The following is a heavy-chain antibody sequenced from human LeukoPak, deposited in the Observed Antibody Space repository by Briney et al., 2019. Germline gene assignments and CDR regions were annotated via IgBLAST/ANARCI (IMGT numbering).Heavy chain of an antibody. CDR2: TYYRSKWYN. J-gene: IGHJ4*02. Sequence: SQTLSLTCAISGDSVSSNSAAWNWIRQSPSRGLEWLGRTYYRSKWYNDYAVSVKSRITINPDTSKNQFSLQLSSVTPEDTAVYYCARVRVDYGGTNYYFDYWGQGTLVTVSS. CDR3: ARVRVDYGGTNYYFDY. V-gene: IGHV6-1*01. D-gene: IGHD4-23*01. CDR1: GDSVSSNSAA.